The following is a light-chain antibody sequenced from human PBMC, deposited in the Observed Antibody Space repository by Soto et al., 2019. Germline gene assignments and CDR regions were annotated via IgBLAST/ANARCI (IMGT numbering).Light chain of an antibody. J-gene: IGKJ2*01. Sequence: EIVLTQSPATLSLSPGERATLSCRARQRVSSYLAGYQQKPGQAPRLLIYDASNSATGIPARFSGSGSGTDFTLTISSLDSEDFAVYYCQPRSNWPPQTVGQGPKLEIQ. CDR1: QRVSSY. CDR2: DAS. CDR3: QPRSNWPPQT. V-gene: IGKV3-11*01.